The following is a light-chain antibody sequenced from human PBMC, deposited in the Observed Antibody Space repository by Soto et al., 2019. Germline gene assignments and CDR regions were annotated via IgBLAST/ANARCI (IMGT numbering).Light chain of an antibody. CDR1: QSVLYSSNNKDY. V-gene: IGKV4-1*01. J-gene: IGKJ1*01. Sequence: DIVMTQSPDSLAVSLGERATINCKSSQSVLYSSNNKDYLAWHQQEPGQPPKLLIYWASTRESGVPDRFSGSGSGTDFTLTISSLQAEDVAVYYCQQYYSTPQTFGQGTKVDIK. CDR2: WAS. CDR3: QQYYSTPQT.